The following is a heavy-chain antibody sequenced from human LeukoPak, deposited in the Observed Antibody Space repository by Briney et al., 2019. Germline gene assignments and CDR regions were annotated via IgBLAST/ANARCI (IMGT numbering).Heavy chain of an antibody. CDR1: GFIFSSYA. J-gene: IGHJ3*02. D-gene: IGHD1-26*01. Sequence: GGSLRLSCAASGFIFSSYAMHWVRQAPGKGLEYVSAISSNGGSTYYANSVKGRFTISRDNSKNTLYLQMGSLRAEDMAVYYCARGLRGYDAFDIWGQGTMVTVSS. V-gene: IGHV3-64*01. CDR2: ISSNGGST. CDR3: ARGLRGYDAFDI.